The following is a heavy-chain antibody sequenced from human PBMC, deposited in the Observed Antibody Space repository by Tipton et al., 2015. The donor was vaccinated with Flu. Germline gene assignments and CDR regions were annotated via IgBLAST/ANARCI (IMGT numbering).Heavy chain of an antibody. CDR3: ATRYCSSTSCLNDAFDI. CDR1: GYTFTSYG. D-gene: IGHD2-2*01. V-gene: IGHV1-18*01. CDR2: ISAYNGNT. J-gene: IGHJ3*02. Sequence: QLVQSGAEVKKPGASVKVSCKASGYTFTSYGISWVRQAPGQGLEWMGWISAYNGNTNYAQKLQGRVTMTTDTSTSTAYMELRSLRSDDTAVYYCATRYCSSTSCLNDAFDIWGQGTMATVSS.